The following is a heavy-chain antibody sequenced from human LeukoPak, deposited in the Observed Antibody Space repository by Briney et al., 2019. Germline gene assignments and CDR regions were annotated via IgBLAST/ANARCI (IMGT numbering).Heavy chain of an antibody. CDR1: GGSISPYF. V-gene: IGHV4-59*01. Sequence: SETLSLTCTVSGGSISPYFWSWFRQPPGKGLEWIGYISYTGSTIYSPSLKSRVTISVDTSKNQFSLQLTSVTAADTAVYYCARDDYRGATNFDPWGQGTLVTVSS. D-gene: IGHD1-26*01. CDR2: ISYTGST. J-gene: IGHJ5*02. CDR3: ARDDYRGATNFDP.